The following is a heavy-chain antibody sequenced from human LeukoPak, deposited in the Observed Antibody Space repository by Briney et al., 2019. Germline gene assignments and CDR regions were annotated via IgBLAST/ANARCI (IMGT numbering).Heavy chain of an antibody. CDR1: GFTVSSNY. J-gene: IGHJ3*02. CDR3: AREEPGGAFDI. CDR2: IYSGGST. Sequence: GGSLRLSCAASGFTVSSNYMSWVCQAPGKGLEWVSVIYSGGSTYYADSVKGRFTISRDNSKNTLYLQMNSLRAEDTAVYYCAREEPGGAFDIWGQGTMVTVSS. D-gene: IGHD1-14*01. V-gene: IGHV3-66*01.